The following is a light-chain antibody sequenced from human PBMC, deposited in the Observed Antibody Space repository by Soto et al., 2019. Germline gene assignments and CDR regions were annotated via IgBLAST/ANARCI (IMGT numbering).Light chain of an antibody. CDR1: QNIRGNE. Sequence: VLTQSPDTLSLSPGEGTTLSCRASQNIRGNELAWYQQKPGQPPRLLIYRGSSRAPGIPDRFSGRGSGTEFTLTISRLEPEDFAVYYCQDYGTSAPWTFGQGT. J-gene: IGKJ1*01. V-gene: IGKV3-20*01. CDR3: QDYGTSAPWT. CDR2: RGS.